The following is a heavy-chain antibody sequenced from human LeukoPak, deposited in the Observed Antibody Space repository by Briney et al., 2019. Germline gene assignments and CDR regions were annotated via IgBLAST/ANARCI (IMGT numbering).Heavy chain of an antibody. V-gene: IGHV1-8*01. CDR1: GYTFTNYD. D-gene: IGHD6-13*01. J-gene: IGHJ4*02. Sequence: GASVRVSCKVSGYTFTNYDIHWVRQASGQGLEWMGWMNPNSGNTGSAQKFQGRATMTSNTSISTAYMELSSLRSEDTAVYYCARGLRREQQLLRAFDYWGQGTPVTVSS. CDR2: MNPNSGNT. CDR3: ARGLRREQQLLRAFDY.